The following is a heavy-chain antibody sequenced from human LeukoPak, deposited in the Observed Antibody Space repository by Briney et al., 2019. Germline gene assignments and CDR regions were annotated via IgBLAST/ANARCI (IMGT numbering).Heavy chain of an antibody. D-gene: IGHD3-10*01. CDR1: GYTLTELS. J-gene: IGHJ5*02. CDR2: FDPEDGET. CDR3: ATERGNYYGSGSYSWWFDP. Sequence: ASVKVSCKLSGYTLTELSMHWVRQAPGKGREWMGGFDPEDGETIYAQKFQGRVTMTEDTSTDTAYMELSSLRSEDTAVYYCATERGNYYGSGSYSWWFDPWGQGTLVTVSS. V-gene: IGHV1-24*01.